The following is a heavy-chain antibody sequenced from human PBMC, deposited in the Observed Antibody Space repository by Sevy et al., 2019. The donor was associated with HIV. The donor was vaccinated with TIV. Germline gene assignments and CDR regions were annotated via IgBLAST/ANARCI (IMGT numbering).Heavy chain of an antibody. Sequence: GGSLRLSCAASGFTFSSYSMNWVRQAPGKGLEWVSYISSSSSTIYYADSVKGRFTISRDNAKNSLYLQMNSLRDEDTAVYYCGRGVTGDLDYFDYWGQGTLVTVSS. D-gene: IGHD7-27*01. CDR3: GRGVTGDLDYFDY. CDR2: ISSSSSTI. V-gene: IGHV3-48*02. J-gene: IGHJ4*02. CDR1: GFTFSSYS.